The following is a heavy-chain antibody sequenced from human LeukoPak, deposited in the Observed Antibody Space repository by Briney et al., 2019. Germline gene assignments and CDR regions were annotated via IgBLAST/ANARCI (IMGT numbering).Heavy chain of an antibody. CDR3: ARDRRGYFDWFQD. CDR1: GGTFSSYA. D-gene: IGHD3-9*01. J-gene: IGHJ4*02. Sequence: ASVKVSCKASGGTFSSYAISWVRQAPGQGLEWMGGIIPIFGTANYAQKFQGRVTITADKSTSTAYMELSSLRSEDTAVYYCARDRRGYFDWFQDWGQGTLVTVSS. V-gene: IGHV1-69*06. CDR2: IIPIFGTA.